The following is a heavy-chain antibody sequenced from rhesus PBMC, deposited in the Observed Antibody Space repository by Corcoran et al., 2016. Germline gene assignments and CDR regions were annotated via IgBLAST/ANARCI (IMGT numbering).Heavy chain of an antibody. D-gene: IGHD2-2*01. J-gene: IGHJ4*01. Sequence: QVKLQQWGEGLVKPSETLSLTCAVYVGSISGYYWSWIRQPPGKGLERIGNIDGNSGSHNCNPSLKNRVTMSKDTCKDQFSLKLRSVTDTDEAVYYCARSYWTSTTCYLDYWGQGVLVTVSS. CDR2: IDGNSGSH. CDR1: VGSISGYY. V-gene: IGHV4-73*01. CDR3: ARSYWTSTTCYLDY.